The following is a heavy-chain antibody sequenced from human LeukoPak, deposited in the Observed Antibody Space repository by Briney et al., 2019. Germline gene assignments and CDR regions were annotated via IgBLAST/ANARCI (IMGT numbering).Heavy chain of an antibody. V-gene: IGHV1-24*01. CDR2: FDPEDGET. Sequence: ASVKVSRKVPGYTLTELSMHWVRQAPGKGLEWMGGFDPEDGETIYAQKFQGRVTMTEDTSTDTAYMELSSLRSEDTAVYYCATITVGATNYFDYWGQGTLVTVSS. CDR1: GYTLTELS. D-gene: IGHD1-26*01. J-gene: IGHJ4*02. CDR3: ATITVGATNYFDY.